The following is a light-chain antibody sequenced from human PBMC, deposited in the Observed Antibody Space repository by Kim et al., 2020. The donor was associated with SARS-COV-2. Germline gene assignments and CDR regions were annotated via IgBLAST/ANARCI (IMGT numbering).Light chain of an antibody. J-gene: IGLJ3*02. CDR1: SSNIGSNF. CDR2: QNN. Sequence: GQSVTRPCSETSSNIGSNFVYGYQQFPGTAPKRLIYQNNQRPSGVPDRFSGSKSGTSASLAISGLRSEDEAHYYCAAWDDSLSGGVFGGGTQLTVL. V-gene: IGLV1-47*01. CDR3: AAWDDSLSGGV.